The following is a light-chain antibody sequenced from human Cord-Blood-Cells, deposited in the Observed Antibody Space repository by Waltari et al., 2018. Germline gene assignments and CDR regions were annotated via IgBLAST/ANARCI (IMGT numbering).Light chain of an antibody. J-gene: IGLJ3*02. V-gene: IGLV3-19*01. CDR3: NSRDSSGNHLV. Sequence: SSELTQDPAVSVALGQTVRITCQGDSLRSYYASRYQQKPGQALVLVIYGKNNRPSGIPDRFSGSSSGNTASLTITGAQAEDEADYYCNSRDSSGNHLVFGGGTKLTVL. CDR1: SLRSYY. CDR2: GKN.